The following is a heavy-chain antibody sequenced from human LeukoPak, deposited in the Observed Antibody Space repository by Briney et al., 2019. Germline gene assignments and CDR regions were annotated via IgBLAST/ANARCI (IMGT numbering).Heavy chain of an antibody. CDR1: GGSISSYY. J-gene: IGHJ4*02. Sequence: SETLSLTCTVSGGSISSYYWSWIRQSPGKGLEWIGYIYYSGSTYYNPSLKSRVTISVDTSKNQFSLKLSSVTAADTAVYYCARDWMGWFGELKFDYWGQGTLVTVSS. CDR3: ARDWMGWFGELKFDY. V-gene: IGHV4-59*12. D-gene: IGHD3-10*01. CDR2: IYYSGST.